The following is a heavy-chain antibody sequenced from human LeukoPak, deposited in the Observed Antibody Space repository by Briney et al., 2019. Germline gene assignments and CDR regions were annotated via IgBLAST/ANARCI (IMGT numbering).Heavy chain of an antibody. CDR3: ARCIAAASFDP. CDR1: GGSISSYY. J-gene: IGHJ5*02. D-gene: IGHD6-13*01. V-gene: IGHV4-59*08. Sequence: PSETLSLTCTVSGGSISSYYWIWIRQPPGKGLEWIGYIYYSGSTNYNPFLKSRVTISVDTSKNQFSLKLSSVTAADTAVYYCARCIAAASFDPWGQGTLVTVSS. CDR2: IYYSGST.